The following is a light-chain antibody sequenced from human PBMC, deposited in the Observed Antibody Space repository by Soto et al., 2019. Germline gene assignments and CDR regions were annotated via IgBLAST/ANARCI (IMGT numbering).Light chain of an antibody. CDR2: AAS. J-gene: IGKJ5*01. Sequence: DIQMTQSPSSLSASVGDRVTITCRASRTISSYLNWYQQKPGKAPKLLIYAASSLQSGVPSRFSGSGSGTDFTLTISSLQPEDFATYFCQQSYRTPHTFGQGTRLEIK. V-gene: IGKV1-39*01. CDR1: RTISSY. CDR3: QQSYRTPHT.